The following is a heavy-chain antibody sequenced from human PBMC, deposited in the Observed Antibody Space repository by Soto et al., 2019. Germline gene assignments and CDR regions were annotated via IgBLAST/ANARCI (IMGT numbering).Heavy chain of an antibody. CDR2: IRPHNGNT. D-gene: IGHD3-10*01. J-gene: IGHJ4*02. CDR1: GYIFLNYG. CDR3: VRDLYVSGSYYPDY. Sequence: ASVKVSCKASGYIFLNYGLSWVRQAPGQGLEWMGWIRPHNGNTKYAEKLQGRVTMTTDTSTSTAYMELRSLRSDDTAVYYCVRDLYVSGSYYPDYWGRRTLITLSS. V-gene: IGHV1-18*04.